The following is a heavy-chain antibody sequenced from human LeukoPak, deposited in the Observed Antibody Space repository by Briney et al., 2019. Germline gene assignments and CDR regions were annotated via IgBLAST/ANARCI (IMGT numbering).Heavy chain of an antibody. CDR3: ARSHSGYCGGGSCYCYYYGMDV. CDR2: MNPNSGNT. D-gene: IGHD2-15*01. CDR1: GYTFTSYY. J-gene: IGHJ6*02. V-gene: IGHV1-8*02. Sequence: GASVKVSCKASGYTFTSYYMHWVRQATGQGLEWMGWMNPNSGNTGYAQKFQGRVTMTRNTSISTAYMELSSLRSEDTAVYYCARSHSGYCGGGSCYCYYYGMDVWGQGTTVTVSS.